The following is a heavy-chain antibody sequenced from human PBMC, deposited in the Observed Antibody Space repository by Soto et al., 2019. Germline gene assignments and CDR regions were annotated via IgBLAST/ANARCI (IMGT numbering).Heavy chain of an antibody. Sequence: QVQLQESGPGLVKPSQTLSLTCTVSGGSISSGGFYWSWIRQHPGKGLEWIGYIYYSGRTYYNPTLKSLVTVSVDTSKHQFSLRLSSVTAADTAVYYCARGRYWYFDLWGRGTLVTVSS. CDR1: GGSISSGGFY. CDR2: IYYSGRT. CDR3: ARGRYWYFDL. J-gene: IGHJ2*01. V-gene: IGHV4-31*01.